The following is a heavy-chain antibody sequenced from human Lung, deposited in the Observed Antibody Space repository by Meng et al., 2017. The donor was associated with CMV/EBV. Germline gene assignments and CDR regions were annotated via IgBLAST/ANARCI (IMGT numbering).Heavy chain of an antibody. CDR3: ARHHTYYFASGPNYYFDY. D-gene: IGHD3-10*01. CDR1: GGSISSTYYY. V-gene: IGHV4-39*01. Sequence: SETLSLXCTVSGGSISSTYYYWGWIRQPPGRGLEWIGSLYYSGSTYYNPSLKSRVTVSVDTSKNQFSLKLTSVTAADTAIYYCARHHTYYFASGPNYYFDYWGQGTLVTVSS. CDR2: LYYSGST. J-gene: IGHJ4*02.